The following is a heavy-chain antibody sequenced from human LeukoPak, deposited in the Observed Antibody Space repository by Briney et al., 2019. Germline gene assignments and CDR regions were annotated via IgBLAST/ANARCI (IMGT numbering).Heavy chain of an antibody. CDR1: GGSISSYY. V-gene: IGHV4-59*12. CDR3: ARDREAVPGTGVGYYFDY. D-gene: IGHD6-19*01. Sequence: SETLSLTCTVSGGSISSYYWSWIRQPPGKGLEWIGYIYYSGSTNYNPSLKSRVTISVDTSKNQLSLKLSSVTAADTAVYYCARDREAVPGTGVGYYFDYWGQGTLVTVSS. J-gene: IGHJ4*02. CDR2: IYYSGST.